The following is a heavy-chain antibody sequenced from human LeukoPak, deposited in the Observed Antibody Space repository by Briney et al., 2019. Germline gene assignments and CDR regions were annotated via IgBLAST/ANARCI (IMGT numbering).Heavy chain of an antibody. D-gene: IGHD4-17*01. CDR1: GYSFTSYW. CDR2: IYPGDSDT. J-gene: IGHJ3*02. CDR3: VRRGGGYGDGAFDI. Sequence: GESLKISCQGSGYSFTSYWIGWVRQMPGKGLEWMGIIYPGDSDTRNSPSFQGQVTRSADRAISTAYLQWSSLKASDTAMYFCVRRGGGYGDGAFDIWGQGTMVIVSS. V-gene: IGHV5-51*01.